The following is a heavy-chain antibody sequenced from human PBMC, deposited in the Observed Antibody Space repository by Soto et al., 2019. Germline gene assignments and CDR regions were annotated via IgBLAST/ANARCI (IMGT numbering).Heavy chain of an antibody. CDR3: ARAGLRSDYGTDWFGLDV. Sequence: VTLRESGPELVKPTETLTLTCTVSGFATNNVELGVSWIRQAPGKAPEWLAHIFSNEEKFYTPSLKSRLHIYRDSSKGQVVLSMTNMDPVDTGTYFCARAGLRSDYGTDWFGLDVWGPGAPVTVSS. V-gene: IGHV2-26*01. D-gene: IGHD3-9*01. CDR2: IFSNEEK. CDR1: GFATNNVELG. J-gene: IGHJ6*02.